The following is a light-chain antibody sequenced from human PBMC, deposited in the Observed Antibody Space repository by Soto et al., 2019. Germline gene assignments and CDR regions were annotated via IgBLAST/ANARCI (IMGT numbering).Light chain of an antibody. CDR2: GAS. CDR1: QSITTS. CDR3: QQSYSTPFT. J-gene: IGKJ3*01. Sequence: DIQMTQAPSSLSASVGDRVTITCRASQSITTSLSWYQQKPGKAPKVLIYGASNLQGGVPSRFSGSGSGTDFTLTISSLQPADFAAYYCQQSYSTPFTFGPGTRVDVK. V-gene: IGKV1-39*01.